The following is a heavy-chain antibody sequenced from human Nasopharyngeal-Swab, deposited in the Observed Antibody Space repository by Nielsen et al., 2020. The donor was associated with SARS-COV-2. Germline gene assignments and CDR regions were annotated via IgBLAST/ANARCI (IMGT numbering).Heavy chain of an antibody. J-gene: IGHJ4*02. V-gene: IGHV1-46*01. D-gene: IGHD3-16*01. CDR2: INPSGGST. Sequence: WVRQAPGQGLEWMGWINPSGGSTSYAQKFQGRVTMTRDTSTSTVYMELSSLRSEDTAVYYCARGTQSAFYDYVWGSNPLGGDYWGQGTLVTVSS. CDR3: ARGTQSAFYDYVWGSNPLGGDY.